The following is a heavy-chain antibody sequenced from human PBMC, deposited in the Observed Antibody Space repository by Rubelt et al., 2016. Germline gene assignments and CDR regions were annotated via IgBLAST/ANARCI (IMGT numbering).Heavy chain of an antibody. CDR2: ISGSGGST. J-gene: IGHJ4*02. Sequence: SCAASGFTFSSYAMTWVRQVPGKGLEWVSGISGSGGSTYNADSVKGRLTISRDNSKNTLYLQMNSLRAEDTAVYYCARVAPMVRGVLVWGLDHWGQGTLVTVSS. CDR1: GFTFSSYA. V-gene: IGHV3-23*01. CDR3: ARVAPMVRGVLVWGLDH. D-gene: IGHD3-10*01.